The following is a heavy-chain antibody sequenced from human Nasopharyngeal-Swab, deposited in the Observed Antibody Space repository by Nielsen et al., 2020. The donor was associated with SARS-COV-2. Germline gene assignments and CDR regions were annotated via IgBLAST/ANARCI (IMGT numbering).Heavy chain of an antibody. V-gene: IGHV3-11*01. Sequence: ISQPPGNCHDYLSHISSSDSIRYYADSVKGRFTISRDNAKNSLYLQMNSLRAEDTAVYYCARAGAVAGTSRSRYYYGMDVWGQGTTVTVSS. CDR3: ARAGAVAGTSRSRYYYGMDV. J-gene: IGHJ6*02. D-gene: IGHD6-19*01. CDR2: ISSSDSIR.